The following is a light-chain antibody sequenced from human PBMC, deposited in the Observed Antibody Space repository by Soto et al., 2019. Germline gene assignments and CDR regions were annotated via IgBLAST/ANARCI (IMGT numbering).Light chain of an antibody. CDR1: SSNIGSNT. V-gene: IGLV1-44*01. CDR3: QSYDSRLSAVV. Sequence: QSVLTQPPSASGTPGQRVTISCSGSSSNIGSNTVSWYQQLPQRAPKLLIYGNNNRPSGVPDRFSGSKSATSASLAITGLQADDEADYYCQSYDSRLSAVVFGGGTKLTVL. CDR2: GNN. J-gene: IGLJ2*01.